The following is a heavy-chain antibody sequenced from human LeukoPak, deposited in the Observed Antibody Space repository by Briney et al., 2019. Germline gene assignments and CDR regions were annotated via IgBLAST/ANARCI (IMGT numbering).Heavy chain of an antibody. D-gene: IGHD6-19*01. CDR2: ISSDSKNE. Sequence: GGSLRLSCAASGFTFNTYPIHWVRQAPGKGPEWVTVISSDSKNEYYADSVKGRFTISRDNSKNTLYLQMNSLRPEDTAVYYCARGGSGWYSDNWGQGTLVTVSS. J-gene: IGHJ4*02. V-gene: IGHV3-30*04. CDR1: GFTFNTYP. CDR3: ARGGSGWYSDN.